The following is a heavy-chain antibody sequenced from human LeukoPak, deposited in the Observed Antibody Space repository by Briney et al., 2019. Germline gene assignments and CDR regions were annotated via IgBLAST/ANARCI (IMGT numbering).Heavy chain of an antibody. CDR1: GLHFSGTA. CDR3: AGKAAAFYFDY. J-gene: IGHJ4*02. CDR2: MQYDGSQI. V-gene: IGHV3-30*02. D-gene: IGHD6-13*01. Sequence: GGSLRLSCAASGLHFSGTAMSWARQAPGKGLEWVAFMQYDGSQIYYADSVKGRFTISRDNSKNALYLQMNSLRPEDTAVYYCAGKAAAFYFDYWGQGTLVTVSS.